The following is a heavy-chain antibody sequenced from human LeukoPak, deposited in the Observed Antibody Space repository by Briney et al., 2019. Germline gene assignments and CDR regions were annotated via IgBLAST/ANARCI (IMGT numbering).Heavy chain of an antibody. CDR1: GASISTYY. CDR3: AREVGGSGRGDV. J-gene: IGHJ6*02. D-gene: IGHD3-10*01. V-gene: IGHV4-59*01. CDR2: IYYSDST. Sequence: SETLSLTCTVSGASISTYYWTWSRQPPGKGLEWIGYIYYSDSTTYNPSLKSRVTISVDTSKNQFSLKLRSVTAADTAVYYCAREVGGSGRGDVWGQGTTVTVSS.